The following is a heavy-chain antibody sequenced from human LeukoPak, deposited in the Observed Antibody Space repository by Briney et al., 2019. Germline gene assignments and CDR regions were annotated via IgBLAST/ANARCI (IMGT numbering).Heavy chain of an antibody. CDR2: IYSGGST. CDR1: GFTVSSNY. Sequence: GGSLRLSCAASGFTVSSNYMSWVRQAPGKGLEWVSVIYSGGSTYYADSVKGRFTISRDNSKNTLYLQMNSLRAEDTAVYYCAKGEREVAGDAFDIWGQGTMVTVSS. V-gene: IGHV3-66*01. D-gene: IGHD6-19*01. J-gene: IGHJ3*02. CDR3: AKGEREVAGDAFDI.